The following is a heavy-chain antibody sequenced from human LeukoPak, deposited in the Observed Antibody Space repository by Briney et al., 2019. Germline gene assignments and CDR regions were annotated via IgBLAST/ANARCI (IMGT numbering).Heavy chain of an antibody. D-gene: IGHD3-3*01. CDR2: IYYSGST. CDR1: GGSISSYY. V-gene: IGHV4-59*01. Sequence: PSETLSLTCTVSGGSISSYYWSWIRQPPGKGLEWIGYIYYSGSTNYNPSLKSRVTISVDTSKNQFSLKPSSVTAADTAVYYCAREAHTIFGVVIFDYWGQGTLVTVSS. CDR3: AREAHTIFGVVIFDY. J-gene: IGHJ4*02.